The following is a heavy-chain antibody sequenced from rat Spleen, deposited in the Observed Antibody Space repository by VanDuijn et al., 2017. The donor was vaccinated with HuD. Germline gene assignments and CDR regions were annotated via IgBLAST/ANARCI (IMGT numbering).Heavy chain of an antibody. CDR2: ISTGGST. J-gene: IGHJ2*01. CDR1: GFSLTSNG. V-gene: IGHV2S12*01. Sequence: QVQLKESGPGLVQPSQTLSLTCTVSGFSLTSNGVSWVRQPPGKGLEWIAAISTGGSTTYNSLLKSRLSISRDTSKSQVFLKMNSLQTEDTATYYCARHAYGGYEAFDYWGQGVMVTVSS. CDR3: ARHAYGGYEAFDY. D-gene: IGHD1-11*01.